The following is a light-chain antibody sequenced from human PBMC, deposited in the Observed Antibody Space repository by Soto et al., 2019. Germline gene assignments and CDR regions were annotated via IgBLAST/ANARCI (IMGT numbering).Light chain of an antibody. CDR3: GTWDGSLSAGI. Sequence: QSVLTQPLTVSAAPVQKVTISCTGSTSNVGKNYVSWYQHLPGTAPKLLIYDNTKRHSGIPDPFSGSKSGTSATLGITGLQTGDEADYYCGTWDGSLSAGIFGTGTKVTVL. CDR2: DNT. CDR1: TSNVGKNY. V-gene: IGLV1-51*01. J-gene: IGLJ1*01.